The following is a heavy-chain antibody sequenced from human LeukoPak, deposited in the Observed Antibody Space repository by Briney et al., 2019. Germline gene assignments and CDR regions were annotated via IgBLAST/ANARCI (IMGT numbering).Heavy chain of an antibody. J-gene: IGHJ4*02. V-gene: IGHV3-43*02. CDR3: ARVVRSLPNCGGDCYIFDY. Sequence: QAEASLRFSCAAAGFSIDDYAMRWGRQAPGEVVWWVSLFTGDGGSTYYADSVKGRFTISRDNSKNSLYLQMNSLRTEDTALYYCARVVRSLPNCGGDCYIFDYWGQGTLVTVSS. D-gene: IGHD2-21*02. CDR2: FTGDGGST. CDR1: GFSIDDYA.